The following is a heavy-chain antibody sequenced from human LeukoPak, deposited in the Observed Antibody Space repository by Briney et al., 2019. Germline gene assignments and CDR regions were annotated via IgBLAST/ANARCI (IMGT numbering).Heavy chain of an antibody. V-gene: IGHV4-38-2*02. J-gene: IGHJ6*03. CDR3: ARDQGIAAAGHSYYYMDV. D-gene: IGHD6-13*01. CDR2: IYHSGGT. Sequence: NSSETLSLTCTVSGYSINSGYTWGWIRQPPGQGLEWIGNIYHSGGTYYNPSLTSRVTISVDTSKNQFSLKLSSVTAADTAVYYCARDQGIAAAGHSYYYMDVWGKGTTVTVSS. CDR1: GYSINSGYT.